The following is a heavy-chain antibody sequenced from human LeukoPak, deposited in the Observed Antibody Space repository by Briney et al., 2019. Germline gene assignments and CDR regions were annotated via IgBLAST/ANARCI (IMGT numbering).Heavy chain of an antibody. V-gene: IGHV3-23*01. D-gene: IGHD6-19*01. J-gene: IGHJ4*02. Sequence: QSGGSLRLSCAASGFTFSSYAMSWVRQAPGKGLEWVSAISGSGGSTYYADSVKGRFTISRDNSKNTLYLQMNSLRAEDTAVYYCAKGGGSGWSRSSYYFDYWGQGTLVTVSS. CDR3: AKGGGSGWSRSSYYFDY. CDR1: GFTFSSYA. CDR2: ISGSGGST.